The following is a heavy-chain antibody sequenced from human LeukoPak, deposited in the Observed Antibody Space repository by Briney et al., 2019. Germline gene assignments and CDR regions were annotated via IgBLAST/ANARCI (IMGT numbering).Heavy chain of an antibody. D-gene: IGHD5-18*01. CDR1: GFTFSSYA. Sequence: GGSLRLSCAASGFTFSSYAMSWVRQAPGKGLEWVSAISGSGGSTYYADSVKGRFTISRDNSKNTLYLQMNSLRAEDTAVYYCAQALRGYSYGPLPLGDYWGQGTLVTVSS. CDR3: AQALRGYSYGPLPLGDY. CDR2: ISGSGGST. J-gene: IGHJ4*02. V-gene: IGHV3-23*01.